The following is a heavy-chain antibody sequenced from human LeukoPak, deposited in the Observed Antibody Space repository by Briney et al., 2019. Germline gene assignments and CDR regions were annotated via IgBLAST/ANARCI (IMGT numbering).Heavy chain of an antibody. CDR2: ISGRGGNT. J-gene: IGHJ3*02. D-gene: IGHD2-21*02. CDR1: GFTFSSYG. CDR3: AKGAPPRPYCGGDCQGAFDI. Sequence: PGGSLRLSCAASGFTFSSYGMSWVRQAPGKGVEWGSSISGRGGNTYYADSVKGRFTLSRDNSENTLYLQMNRLRAEDTAVYYCAKGAPPRPYCGGDCQGAFDIWGQGTMVTVSS. V-gene: IGHV3-23*01.